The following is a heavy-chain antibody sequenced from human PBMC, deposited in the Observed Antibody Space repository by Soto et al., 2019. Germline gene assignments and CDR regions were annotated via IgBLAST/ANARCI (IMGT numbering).Heavy chain of an antibody. CDR2: IMPIFRTA. CDR1: GGTFSTAA. Sequence: QVQVVQSGAEVKKPGSSVKVSCKASGGTFSTAAISWVRQAPGQGLEWMGGIMPIFRTADYAQKFQGRVTITADESTNTAYLELSSLRSEDTAVYYCARDKDRPQLGGNYYDLMAVWGQATTVPASS. V-gene: IGHV1-69*12. CDR3: ARDKDRPQLGGNYYDLMAV. D-gene: IGHD3-3*02. J-gene: IGHJ6*02.